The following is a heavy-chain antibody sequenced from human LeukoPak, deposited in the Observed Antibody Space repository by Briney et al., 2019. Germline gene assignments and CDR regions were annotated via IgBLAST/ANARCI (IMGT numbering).Heavy chain of an antibody. V-gene: IGHV1-3*01. D-gene: IGHD6-13*01. CDR2: INAGNGNT. CDR1: GFTFTSDA. Sequence: ASVKVSCKASGFTFTSDAMHWVRQAPGQRLEWLGWINAGNGNTKYSQKFQGRVTITRDTSASTAYMELSSLRSEDTAVYYCARPGIAAAAPVAEYFQHWGQGTLVTVSS. J-gene: IGHJ1*01. CDR3: ARPGIAAAAPVAEYFQH.